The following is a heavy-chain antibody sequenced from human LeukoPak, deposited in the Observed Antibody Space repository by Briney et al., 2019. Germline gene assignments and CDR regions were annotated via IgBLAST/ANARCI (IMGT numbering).Heavy chain of an antibody. CDR3: AELGITMIGGV. CDR1: GFTFSNYW. Sequence: GGSLRLSCAASGFTFSNYWVTWVRQAPGKGLEWVANIKHDASDRHYVDSVKGRFTISRDNAKNSLYLQMNSLRAEDTAVYYCAELGITMIGGVWGKGTTVTISS. V-gene: IGHV3-7*01. J-gene: IGHJ6*04. D-gene: IGHD3-10*02. CDR2: IKHDASDR.